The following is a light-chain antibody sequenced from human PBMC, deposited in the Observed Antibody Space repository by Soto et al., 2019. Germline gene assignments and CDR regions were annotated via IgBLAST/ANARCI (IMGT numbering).Light chain of an antibody. V-gene: IGKV3-20*01. CDR1: QSFSSSY. CDR3: QQYGTSIT. Sequence: EIVLTQSPGTLSLSPGERATLSCRASQSFSSSYLAWYQQKPAQAPRLLIYGASSRATGIPDRFSGSGSGRDFILTISRLEPEDFAVYYCQQYGTSITFGQGTRLEI. J-gene: IGKJ5*01. CDR2: GAS.